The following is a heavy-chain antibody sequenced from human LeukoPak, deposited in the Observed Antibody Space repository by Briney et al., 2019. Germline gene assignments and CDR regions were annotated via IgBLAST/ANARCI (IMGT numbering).Heavy chain of an antibody. J-gene: IGHJ4*02. CDR2: INWNGGSR. D-gene: IGHD6-13*01. Sequence: PGGSLRLSCAASGFNFDEYGMTWVRQAPGKGLEWVSGINWNGGSRDYADSVKGRFTISRDNAKKFLYLQMNSLRAEDTAFYYCERGSSFSNCWGQGVLVTGSS. V-gene: IGHV3-20*04. CDR1: GFNFDEYG. CDR3: ERGSSFSNC.